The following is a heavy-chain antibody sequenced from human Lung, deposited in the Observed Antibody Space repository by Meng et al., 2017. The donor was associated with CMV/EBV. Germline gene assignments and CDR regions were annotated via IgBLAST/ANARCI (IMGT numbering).Heavy chain of an antibody. CDR1: GFTLNNNA. V-gene: IGHV3-23*01. J-gene: IGHJ4*02. Sequence: GESLKISCVVSGFTLNNNAMTWVRQAPGKGLEGVSTIVGSGRTTYYADYVKGRFTISRDSSKKTPYLEMNSLRAKDTTVYYCATSSRRSRITIFGVVFPPDYWGQGTXVTVSS. CDR3: ATSSRRSRITIFGVVFPPDY. CDR2: IVGSGRTT. D-gene: IGHD3-3*01.